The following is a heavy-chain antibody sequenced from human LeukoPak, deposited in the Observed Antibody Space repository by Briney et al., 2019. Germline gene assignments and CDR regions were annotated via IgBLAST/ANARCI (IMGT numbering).Heavy chain of an antibody. CDR2: INHSGST. Sequence: SETLSLTCAVYGGSFSGYYWGWIRQPPGKGLEWIGEINHSGSTNYNPSLKSRVTISVGTSKNQFSLKLSSVTAADTAVYYCASRSSSSFSYGWGQGTLVTVSS. J-gene: IGHJ4*02. CDR3: ASRSSSSFSYG. V-gene: IGHV4-34*01. D-gene: IGHD6-6*01. CDR1: GGSFSGYY.